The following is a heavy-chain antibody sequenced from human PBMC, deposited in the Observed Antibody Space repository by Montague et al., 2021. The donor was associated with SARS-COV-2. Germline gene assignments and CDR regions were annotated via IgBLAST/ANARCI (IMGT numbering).Heavy chain of an antibody. CDR3: ARLGDGVVPSPILGVGPYYSYYYMDV. V-gene: IGHV4-34*01. J-gene: IGHJ6*03. CDR1: GGSFSTYS. D-gene: IGHD3-10*01. Sequence: SETLSLTCAVHGGSFSTYSWNWIRQPPGKGLEWIGEIHHGGSTNYNPSLKSRVTISADTSKNQFSLKLTSVAAADTAVHYRARLGDGVVPSPILGVGPYYSYYYMDVWGKGTTVTVSS. CDR2: IHHGGST.